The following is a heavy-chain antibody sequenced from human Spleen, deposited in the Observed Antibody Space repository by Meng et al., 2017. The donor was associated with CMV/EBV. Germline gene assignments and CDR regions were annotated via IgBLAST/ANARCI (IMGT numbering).Heavy chain of an antibody. CDR2: IYPGDSDT. CDR1: GYSFTSYW. CDR3: ASGYYYGSGPYYYYGMDV. D-gene: IGHD3-10*01. J-gene: IGHJ6*02. V-gene: IGHV5-51*01. Sequence: GESLKIACKGSGYSFTSYWIGWVRQMPGKGLEWMGIIYPGDSDTRYSPSFQGQVPISADKSISTAYLQWSSLKASDTAMYYCASGYYYGSGPYYYYGMDVWGQGTTVTVSS.